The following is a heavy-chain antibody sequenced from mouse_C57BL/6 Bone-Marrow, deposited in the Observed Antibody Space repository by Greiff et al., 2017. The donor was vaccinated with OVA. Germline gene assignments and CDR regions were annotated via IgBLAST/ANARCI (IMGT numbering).Heavy chain of an antibody. CDR2: IYPRSGNT. CDR1: GYTFTSYG. D-gene: IGHD2-3*01. CDR3: ARPYDGYYEAY. J-gene: IGHJ3*01. Sequence: QVQLKQSGAELARPGASVKLSCKASGYTFTSYGISWVKQRTGQGLEWIGEIYPRSGNTYYNEKFKGKATLTADKSSSTAYMELSSLTSEDSAVYFCARPYDGYYEAYWGQGTLVTVSA. V-gene: IGHV1-81*01.